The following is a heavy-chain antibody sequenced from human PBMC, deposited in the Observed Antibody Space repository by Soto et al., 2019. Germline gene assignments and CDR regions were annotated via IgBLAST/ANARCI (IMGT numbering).Heavy chain of an antibody. D-gene: IGHD3-3*01. Sequence: PRLSCAASGFTFSSYEMNWVRQAPGQGLEWVSYISSSGSTIYYADSVKGRFTISRDNAKNSLYLQMNSLRAEDTAVYYCAGQPLTFWSGYYTIDYWGQGTLVTVSS. CDR2: ISSSGSTI. CDR1: GFTFSSYE. CDR3: AGQPLTFWSGYYTIDY. J-gene: IGHJ4*02. V-gene: IGHV3-48*03.